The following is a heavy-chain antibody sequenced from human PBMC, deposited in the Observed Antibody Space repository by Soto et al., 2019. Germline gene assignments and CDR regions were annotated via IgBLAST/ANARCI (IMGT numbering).Heavy chain of an antibody. D-gene: IGHD3-10*01. CDR2: ISWNSGTI. V-gene: IGHV3-9*01. CDR1: GFTFDDYA. Sequence: EVQLVESGGGLVQPGRSLRLSCAASGFTFDDYAMHWVRQAPGKGLEWVSGISWNSGTIVYADSVKGRFTISRDNAKNSLYLQMNSLRGEDTALYYCAKDMRGGGSSSRYYYGLDVWGQGTTVTVSS. J-gene: IGHJ6*02. CDR3: AKDMRGGGSSSRYYYGLDV.